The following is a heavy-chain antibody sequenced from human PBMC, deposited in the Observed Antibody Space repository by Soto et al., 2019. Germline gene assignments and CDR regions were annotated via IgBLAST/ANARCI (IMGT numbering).Heavy chain of an antibody. CDR3: ARDSKEGYSTAQRYFDL. Sequence: PGGSLRLSCAASGFTFSTYWMSWVRQTPGEGLEWLANIKEDGSETYYVDSVKGRFTVSRDNTYSSLYLQMNSLRVEDTAVYYCARDSKEGYSTAQRYFDLWGRGTLVTVSS. V-gene: IGHV3-7*01. CDR2: IKEDGSET. CDR1: GFTFSTYW. J-gene: IGHJ2*01. D-gene: IGHD5-18*01.